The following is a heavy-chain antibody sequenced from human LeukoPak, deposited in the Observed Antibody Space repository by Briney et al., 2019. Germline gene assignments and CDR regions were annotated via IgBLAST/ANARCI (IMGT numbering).Heavy chain of an antibody. CDR1: GGTFSIYA. V-gene: IGHV1-69*06. CDR3: ERVEWDIVAYDAFDI. CDR2: IIPIFGTA. Sequence: ASVKLSCKASGGTFSIYAISWGRQAPGQGLEWMGGIIPIFGTANYAQKLQGIGTITADKSTSTAYMELSSLRSEDTGVYYCERVEWDIVAYDAFDIWGQGTMVTVSS. J-gene: IGHJ3*02. D-gene: IGHD5-12*01.